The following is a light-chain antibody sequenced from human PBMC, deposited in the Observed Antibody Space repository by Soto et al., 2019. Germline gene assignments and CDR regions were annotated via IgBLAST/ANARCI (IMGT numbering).Light chain of an antibody. CDR3: QQYNSYSTT. CDR1: QSISSW. CDR2: KMS. Sequence: DIQMTQSPSTLSASVGDRVTITCRASQSISSWVAWYQQKPGKAPKLLIYKMSSLESGVPSRFSGSGSGTEFPLTISSLQPDDFATYYCQQYNSYSTTFGQGTKVEIK. V-gene: IGKV1-5*03. J-gene: IGKJ1*01.